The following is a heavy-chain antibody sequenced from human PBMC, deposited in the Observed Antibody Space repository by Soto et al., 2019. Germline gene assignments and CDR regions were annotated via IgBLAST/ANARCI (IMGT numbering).Heavy chain of an antibody. Sequence: PGGSLRLSCAASGFTFSSYAMHWVRQAPGKGLEWVAVISYDGSNKYYADSVKGRFTISRDNSKNTLYLQMNSLRAEDTAAYYCARELVVVPGRPFDYWGQGTLVTVSS. CDR2: ISYDGSNK. CDR1: GFTFSSYA. J-gene: IGHJ4*02. V-gene: IGHV3-30-3*01. D-gene: IGHD3-22*01. CDR3: ARELVVVPGRPFDY.